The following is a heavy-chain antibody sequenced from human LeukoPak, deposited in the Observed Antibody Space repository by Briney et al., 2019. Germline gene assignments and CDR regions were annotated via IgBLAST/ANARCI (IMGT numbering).Heavy chain of an antibody. D-gene: IGHD6-6*01. V-gene: IGHV3-21*01. CDR2: ISSSSSYI. CDR1: GFTFSSYT. Sequence: VKPGGSLRLSCAASGFTFSSYTMNWVRQAPGKGLEWVSSISSSSSYIYYADSVKGRFTISRDNAMNSLDLQMNSLRDEDTAVYYCARGREGIAARWWVEEPRWYFFDPWGQGTLVTVSS. CDR3: ARGREGIAARWWVEEPRWYFFDP. J-gene: IGHJ5*02.